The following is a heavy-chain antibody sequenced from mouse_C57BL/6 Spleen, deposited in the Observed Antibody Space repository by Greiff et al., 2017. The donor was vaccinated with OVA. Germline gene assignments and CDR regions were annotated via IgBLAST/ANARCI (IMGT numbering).Heavy chain of an antibody. J-gene: IGHJ1*03. CDR2: FYPGSGSI. V-gene: IGHV1-62-2*01. CDR1: GYTFTEYT. CDR3: ARHEAATVVNWYFDV. Sequence: VQLKESGAELVKPGASVKLSCKASGYTFTEYTIHWVKQRSGQGLEWIGWFYPGSGSIKYNEKFKDKATLTADTSSSTIYMERSRLTSEDSAVYFCARHEAATVVNWYFDVWGTGTTVTVSS. D-gene: IGHD1-1*01.